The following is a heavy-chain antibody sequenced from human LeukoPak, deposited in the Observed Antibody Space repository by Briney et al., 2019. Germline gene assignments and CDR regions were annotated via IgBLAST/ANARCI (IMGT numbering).Heavy chain of an antibody. CDR2: ITNGGATT. Sequence: PGGSLRLSCVASGFTFGSYAMSWVRQAPGKELEWVSIITNGGATTYYADSVRGRFTISRDNSKNTLYLQMNSLRAEDTAVYYCVKLSSGSGSKFGFDSWGQGTLVTVSS. V-gene: IGHV3-23*01. CDR1: GFTFGSYA. D-gene: IGHD6-19*01. J-gene: IGHJ4*02. CDR3: VKLSSGSGSKFGFDS.